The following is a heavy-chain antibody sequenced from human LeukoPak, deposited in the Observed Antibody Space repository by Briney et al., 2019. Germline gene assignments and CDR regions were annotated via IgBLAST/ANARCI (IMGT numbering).Heavy chain of an antibody. CDR2: IKEDGSEK. CDR1: GVTFSSYW. V-gene: IGHV3-7*01. Sequence: GGSLRLSCAASGVTFSSYWMSWVRQAPGKGLEWVANIKEDGSEKYYVDSVKGRFTISRDNAENALYLQMNSLRAEDTAVYYCARDSGAPHWGQGTLVTVSS. CDR3: ARDSGAPH. J-gene: IGHJ1*01. D-gene: IGHD1-26*01.